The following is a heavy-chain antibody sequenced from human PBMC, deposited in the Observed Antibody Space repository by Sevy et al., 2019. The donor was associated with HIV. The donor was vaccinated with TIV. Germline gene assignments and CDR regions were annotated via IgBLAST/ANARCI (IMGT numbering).Heavy chain of an antibody. V-gene: IGHV4-39*01. CDR3: AGPTLTYSSGWTYYDY. D-gene: IGHD6-19*01. Sequence: SETLSLTCSVSGASISSSGYYWGWIRQPPGKGLEWIASSRYSGSTFYNPSLRSRVTISADTSKNQFSLKLNSVTAAETATYYCAGPTLTYSSGWTYYDYWGQGTVVTV. CDR1: GASISSSGYY. J-gene: IGHJ4*02. CDR2: SRYSGST.